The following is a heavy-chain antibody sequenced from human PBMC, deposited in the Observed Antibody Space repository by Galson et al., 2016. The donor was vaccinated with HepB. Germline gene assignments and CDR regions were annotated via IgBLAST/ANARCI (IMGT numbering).Heavy chain of an antibody. J-gene: IGHJ6*04. D-gene: IGHD2-8*02. CDR2: ISRSGDST. Sequence: SLRLSCAASGFTFNNYGMTWVRQAPGKGLEVVSCISRSGDSTYYADSVKGRFIISRGKTKNTLSLQMNSLRAEDTAVYYCVQGSTAPAVWGKGTTVTVSS. CDR1: GFTFNNYG. V-gene: IGHV3-23*01. CDR3: VQGSTAPAV.